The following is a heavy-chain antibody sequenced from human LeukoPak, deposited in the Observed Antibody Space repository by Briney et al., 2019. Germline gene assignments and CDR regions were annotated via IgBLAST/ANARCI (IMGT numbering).Heavy chain of an antibody. CDR2: ISAYNGNT. J-gene: IGHJ6*02. CDR3: ARDWDMGSGSYYGMDV. V-gene: IGHV1-18*01. CDR1: GYTFTSYG. D-gene: IGHD1-26*01. Sequence: ASVKVSCKASGYTFTSYGISWVRQAPGQGLEWMGWISAYNGNTNYAQKLQGRVTMTTDTSTSTAYMELRSLRSDDTAVYYCARDWDMGSGSYYGMDVWGQGTTVTVS.